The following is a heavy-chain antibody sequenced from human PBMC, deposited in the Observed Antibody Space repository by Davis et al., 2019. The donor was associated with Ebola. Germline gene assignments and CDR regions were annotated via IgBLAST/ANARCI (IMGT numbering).Heavy chain of an antibody. Sequence: GESLKISCAASGFTFSDYWMHWVRQAPGKGLVWVSRLNIDGRRTNYADSVKGRFTISRDNAKNTLYLHMNSLRAEDTAVYYCVRGAVTTGAYFYYYMDVWGKGTTVTVSS. J-gene: IGHJ6*03. CDR3: VRGAVTTGAYFYYYMDV. V-gene: IGHV3-74*01. CDR1: GFTFSDYW. D-gene: IGHD4-17*01. CDR2: LNIDGRRT.